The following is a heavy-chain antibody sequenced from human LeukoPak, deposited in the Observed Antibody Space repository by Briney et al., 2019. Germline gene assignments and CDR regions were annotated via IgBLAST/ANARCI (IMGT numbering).Heavy chain of an antibody. CDR3: ARWLPTEFDP. V-gene: IGHV1-69*05. Sequence: KISCKASGGTFSSYAISWVRQAPGQGLEWMGGIIPIFGTANYAQKLQGRVTMTTDTSTSTAYMELRSLRSDDTAVYYCARWLPTEFDPWGQGTLVTVSS. CDR2: IIPIFGTA. D-gene: IGHD1-1*01. CDR1: GGTFSSYA. J-gene: IGHJ5*02.